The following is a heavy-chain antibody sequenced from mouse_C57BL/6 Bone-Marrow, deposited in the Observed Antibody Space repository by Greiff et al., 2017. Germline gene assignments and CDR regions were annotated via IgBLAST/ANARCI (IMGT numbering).Heavy chain of an antibody. CDR3: AKRGGSYWYFDV. V-gene: IGHV2-4*01. CDR1: GFSLTSYG. J-gene: IGHJ1*03. Sequence: VQLQQSGPGLVQPSQSLSITCTVSGFSLTSYGVHWVRQPPGKGLEWLGVIWSGGSTDYTAAFISRLSISKDNSKSQVFFKMNSLHADDTAIYYCAKRGGSYWYFDVWGTGTPVTVSS. CDR2: IWSGGST.